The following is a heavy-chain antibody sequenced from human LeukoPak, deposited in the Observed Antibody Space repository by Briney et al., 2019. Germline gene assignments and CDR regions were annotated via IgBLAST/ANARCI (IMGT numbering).Heavy chain of an antibody. Sequence: SQTLSLTCTVSGGSISSGGYYWSWIRQHPGKGLEWIGYIYYSGSTYYNPSLKSRVTISVDTSKNQFSLKLSSVTAADTAVYYCARDNGGSSGHYGMDVWGQGTTVTVSS. CDR2: IYYSGST. V-gene: IGHV4-31*03. CDR1: GGSISSGGYY. J-gene: IGHJ6*02. CDR3: ARDNGGSSGHYGMDV. D-gene: IGHD2-15*01.